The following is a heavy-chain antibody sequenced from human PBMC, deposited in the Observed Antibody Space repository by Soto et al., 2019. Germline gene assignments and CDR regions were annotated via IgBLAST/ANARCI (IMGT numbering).Heavy chain of an antibody. D-gene: IGHD1-26*01. CDR2: ISYDGSNK. CDR3: AKEGQRYSGTYPCDY. CDR1: GFTFSSYG. Sequence: GGSLRLSCAASGFTFSSYGMHWVRQAPGKGLEWVAVISYDGSNKYYADSVKGRFTISRDNSKNTLYLQMNSLRAEDTAVYYCAKEGQRYSGTYPCDYWGQGTLVTVAS. V-gene: IGHV3-30*18. J-gene: IGHJ4*02.